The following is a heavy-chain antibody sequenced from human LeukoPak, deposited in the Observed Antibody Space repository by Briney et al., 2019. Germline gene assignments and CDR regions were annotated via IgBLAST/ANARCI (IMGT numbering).Heavy chain of an antibody. V-gene: IGHV3-21*01. J-gene: IGHJ5*02. CDR2: ITSSSSYI. CDR1: GFTFSSYS. CDR3: SGYNWFDP. Sequence: PGGSLRLSCAASGFTFSSYSMNWVRQAPGKGLEWVSSITSSSSYIYYADSVRGRFTISRDNAKNSLYLQMNSLRAEDTAVYYCSGYNWFDPWGQGTLVTVSS.